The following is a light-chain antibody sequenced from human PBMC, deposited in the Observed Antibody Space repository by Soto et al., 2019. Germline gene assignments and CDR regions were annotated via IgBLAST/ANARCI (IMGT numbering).Light chain of an antibody. CDR2: AAS. CDR1: QGISTF. CDR3: QQSYSTPLT. Sequence: DIQMTPSPSSLSTSVGDRVTITCRASQGISTFLNWYQQKPGKAPRLLIYAASRLQSGVPARFSGSGAETDFTLTITSLQPEDFATYYCQQSYSTPLTFGGGTKVDIK. J-gene: IGKJ4*01. V-gene: IGKV1-39*01.